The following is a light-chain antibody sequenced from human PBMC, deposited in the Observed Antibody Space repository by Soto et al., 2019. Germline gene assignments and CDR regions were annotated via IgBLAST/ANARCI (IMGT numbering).Light chain of an antibody. CDR3: QQYGSSPLLT. V-gene: IGKV3-20*01. CDR2: GAS. Sequence: EMVLTQSPGTLSLSPGERATLSCRASQTVRSNFLTWYQQKPGQAPRLLISGASTRATGIPDRFSGSGSGTDFTLTISRLEPEDFAVYYCQQYGSSPLLTFGGGTRVEIK. J-gene: IGKJ4*01. CDR1: QTVRSNF.